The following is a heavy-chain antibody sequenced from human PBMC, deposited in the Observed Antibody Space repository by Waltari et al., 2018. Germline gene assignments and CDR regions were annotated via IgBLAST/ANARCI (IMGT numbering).Heavy chain of an antibody. CDR3: AKGLGDRYFDL. Sequence: EMPLLESGGGLARPRGSLRLSCAASGFSVSCYAIRWVRQAPGKGLEWVSSKSGGSGITSYAASVKGRFTIARDNSKNTLYLQMNSLRDEDAALYYCAKGLGDRYFDLWGRGTLVTVSS. CDR1: GFSVSCYA. J-gene: IGHJ2*01. CDR2: KSGGSGIT. D-gene: IGHD3-10*01. V-gene: IGHV3-23*01.